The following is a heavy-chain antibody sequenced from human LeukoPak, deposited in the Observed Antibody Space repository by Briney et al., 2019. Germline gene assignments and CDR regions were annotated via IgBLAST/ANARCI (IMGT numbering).Heavy chain of an antibody. Sequence: GSLRLSCAASGFTVSSNYMSWVRQSPGKGLEWIGEINQIGNTNYIPSLKSRLTISIDTSNNQFSLNLTSVTAADTGVYYCARIRRPLRGYFDHWGQGTLVT. D-gene: IGHD3-16*01. CDR3: ARIRRPLRGYFDH. CDR2: INQIGNT. V-gene: IGHV4-34*01. CDR1: GFTVSSNY. J-gene: IGHJ4*02.